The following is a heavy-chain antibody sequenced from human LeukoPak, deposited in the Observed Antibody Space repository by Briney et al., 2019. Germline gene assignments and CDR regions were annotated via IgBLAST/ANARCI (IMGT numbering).Heavy chain of an antibody. CDR2: ISGSGGST. Sequence: GGSLRLSCAASGFTVSKNYMSWVRQAPGKGLEWVSAISGSGGSTYYADSVKGRFTISRDNSKNTLYLQMNSLRAEDTAVYYCAKSGTSWPWGFDPWGQGTLVTVSS. CDR1: GFTVSKNY. J-gene: IGHJ5*02. V-gene: IGHV3-23*01. CDR3: AKSGTSWPWGFDP. D-gene: IGHD2-2*01.